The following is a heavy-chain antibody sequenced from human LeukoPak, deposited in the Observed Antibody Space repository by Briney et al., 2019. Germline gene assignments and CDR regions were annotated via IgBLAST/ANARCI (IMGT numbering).Heavy chain of an antibody. D-gene: IGHD6-13*01. Sequence: PGGSLRLSCAASGFTISTYVMSWVRQAPGKGLEWVSAISGSGGSTYYADSVKGRFTISRDNAKNSLYLQMNSLRAEDTAVYYCARGPGAAAGIRTGYWGQGTLVTVSS. CDR1: GFTISTYV. J-gene: IGHJ4*02. CDR2: ISGSGGST. CDR3: ARGPGAAAGIRTGY. V-gene: IGHV3-23*01.